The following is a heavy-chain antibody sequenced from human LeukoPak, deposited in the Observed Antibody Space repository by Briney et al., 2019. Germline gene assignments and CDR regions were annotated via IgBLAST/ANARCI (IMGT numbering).Heavy chain of an antibody. CDR2: IKQDGNER. V-gene: IGHV3-7*01. Sequence: RGSLRLSCAASGFTFRSYCMSWVRQAPGKGLEWVANIKQDGNERYYLDSVKGRFSISRDNANNSLNLQMNSLRAEDTAVYYCARDHRFIPALMDFWGQGTLVAVSS. CDR1: GFTFRSYC. CDR3: ARDHRFIPALMDF. J-gene: IGHJ4*02. D-gene: IGHD6-6*01.